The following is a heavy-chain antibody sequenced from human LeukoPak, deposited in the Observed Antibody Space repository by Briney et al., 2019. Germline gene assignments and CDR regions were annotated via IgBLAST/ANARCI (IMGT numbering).Heavy chain of an antibody. D-gene: IGHD2-15*01. CDR1: GFTFSSYA. CDR2: ISYDGSNK. Sequence: GRSLRLSCAASGFTFSSYAMHWVRQAPGKGLEWVAGISYDGSNKYYADSVKGRFTISRDNSKNTLYLQMNSLRAEDTAVYYCARAIVVVVAADYWGQGTLVTVSS. J-gene: IGHJ4*02. V-gene: IGHV3-30-3*01. CDR3: ARAIVVVVAADY.